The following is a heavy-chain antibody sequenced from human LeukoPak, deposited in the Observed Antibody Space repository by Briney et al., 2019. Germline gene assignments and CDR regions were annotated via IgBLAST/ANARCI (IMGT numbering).Heavy chain of an antibody. CDR3: ARGGGIDYYYMDV. Sequence: KFQGRVTMTTDTSTSTAYMELRSLRPDDTAVYYCARGGGIDYYYMDVWGKGTTVTISS. J-gene: IGHJ6*03. D-gene: IGHD3-16*01. V-gene: IGHV1-18*01.